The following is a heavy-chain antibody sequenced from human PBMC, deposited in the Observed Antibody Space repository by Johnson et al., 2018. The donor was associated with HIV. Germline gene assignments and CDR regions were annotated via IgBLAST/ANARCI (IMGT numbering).Heavy chain of an antibody. CDR2: IKQDGSNK. Sequence: QVLLVESGGGVVQPGRSLRLSCAASGFTFSSYAMHWVRQAPGKGLEWVANIKQDGSNKYYADSVKGRFTISRDNSKNTLYLQMNSLRAEDTAVYYCAKDNIVVVSRDAFDIWGQGTMVTVSS. CDR1: GFTFSSYA. V-gene: IGHV3-30*04. D-gene: IGHD2-15*01. J-gene: IGHJ3*02. CDR3: AKDNIVVVSRDAFDI.